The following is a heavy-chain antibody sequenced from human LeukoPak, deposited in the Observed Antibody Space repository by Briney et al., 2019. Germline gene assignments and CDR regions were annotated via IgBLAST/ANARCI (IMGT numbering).Heavy chain of an antibody. CDR1: GYTFTSYG. V-gene: IGHV1-2*04. Sequence: ASVKVSCKASGYTFTSYGIRWVRQAPGQGLEWMGWINPNSGGTNYAQKFQGWVTMTRDTSISTAYMELSRLRSDDTAVYYCARDSGYDSFDYWGQGTLVTVSS. J-gene: IGHJ4*02. CDR3: ARDSGYDSFDY. D-gene: IGHD5-12*01. CDR2: INPNSGGT.